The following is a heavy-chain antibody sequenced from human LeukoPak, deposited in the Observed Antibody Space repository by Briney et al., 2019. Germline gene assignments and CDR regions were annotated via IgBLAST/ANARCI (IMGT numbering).Heavy chain of an antibody. CDR3: TRGAPGY. J-gene: IGHJ4*02. V-gene: IGHV4-38-2*02. Sequence: SETLSLTCIVSGYSISSGYSWTWIRQSPGKGLEWIGEINHSGSTNYNPSLKSRVTISVDTSRNQFSLKLSSVTAADTAVYYCTRGAPGYWGQGTLVTVSS. CDR2: INHSGST. CDR1: GYSISSGYS.